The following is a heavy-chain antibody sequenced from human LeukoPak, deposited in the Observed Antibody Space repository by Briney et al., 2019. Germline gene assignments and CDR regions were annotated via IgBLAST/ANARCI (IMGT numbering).Heavy chain of an antibody. V-gene: IGHV3-66*01. CDR3: TRAGIQPKSMIVVVSNP. Sequence: GGSLRLSCAASEFSVGSNYMTWVRQAPGKGLEWVSLIYSGGSTYYADSVKGRFTISRDDSKSIAYLQMNSLKTEDTAVYYCTRAGIQPKSMIVVVSNPWGQGTLVTVSS. D-gene: IGHD3-22*01. CDR2: IYSGGST. CDR1: EFSVGSNY. J-gene: IGHJ5*02.